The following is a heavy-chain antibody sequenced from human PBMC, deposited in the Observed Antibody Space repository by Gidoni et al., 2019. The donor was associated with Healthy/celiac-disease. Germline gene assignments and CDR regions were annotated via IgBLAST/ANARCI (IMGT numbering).Heavy chain of an antibody. CDR3: ARGPADDFWSGYNDAFDI. J-gene: IGHJ3*02. CDR2: INHSVST. CDR1: GGSFGGHY. D-gene: IGHD3-3*01. V-gene: IGHV4-34*01. Sequence: QVQLQQWGAGLLQPSGPLSLPSGGYGGSFGGHYWSWIRQPPGKGLEWIGGINHSVSTNYNPSLKSRVTRTIDTYKNQFSLMLSSVTAADTAVYYCARGPADDFWSGYNDAFDIWGQGTMVTVSS.